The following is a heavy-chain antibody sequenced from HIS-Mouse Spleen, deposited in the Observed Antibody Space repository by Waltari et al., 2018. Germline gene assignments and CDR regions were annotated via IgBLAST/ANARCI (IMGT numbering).Heavy chain of an antibody. CDR1: GFTFSSYW. CDR2: INSDGSST. J-gene: IGHJ3*02. CDR3: ARDLELDAFDI. Sequence: EVQLVESGGGLVQPGGSLRLSCAASGFTFSSYWLHWVRQAPGKGLGWVSRINSDGSSTSYADSVKGRFTISRDNAKNTLYLQMNSLRAEDTAVYYCARDLELDAFDIWGQGTMVTVSS. V-gene: IGHV3-74*01. D-gene: IGHD1-1*01.